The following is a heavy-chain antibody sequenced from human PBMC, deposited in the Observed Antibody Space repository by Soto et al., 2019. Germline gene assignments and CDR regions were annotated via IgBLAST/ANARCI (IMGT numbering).Heavy chain of an antibody. J-gene: IGHJ5*02. Sequence: GGSLRLSCAASGFTFSIYAMSWVRHAPGKGLEWVSAISGSGGSTYYADSVKGRFTISRDNSKNTLYLQMNSLGAEDTAVYYCAKVARFPEFDPWGQGTLVTVSS. CDR1: GFTFSIYA. D-gene: IGHD3-3*01. CDR3: AKVARFPEFDP. CDR2: ISGSGGST. V-gene: IGHV3-23*01.